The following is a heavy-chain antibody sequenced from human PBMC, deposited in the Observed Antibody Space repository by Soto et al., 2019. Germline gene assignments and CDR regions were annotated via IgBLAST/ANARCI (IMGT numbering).Heavy chain of an antibody. CDR2: IDPSDSYT. CDR3: ASFAGTDKAYYYYYGMDV. J-gene: IGHJ6*02. Sequence: GESLKISCKGSGYSFTSYWISWVRQMPGKGLEWMGRIDPSDSYTNYSPSFQGHVTISADKSISTAYLQWSSLKASDTAMYYCASFAGTDKAYYYYYGMDVWGQGTTVTVSS. V-gene: IGHV5-10-1*01. CDR1: GYSFTSYW. D-gene: IGHD6-13*01.